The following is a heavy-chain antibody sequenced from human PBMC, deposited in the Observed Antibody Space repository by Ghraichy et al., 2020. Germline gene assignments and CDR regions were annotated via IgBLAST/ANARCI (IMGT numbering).Heavy chain of an antibody. J-gene: IGHJ6*02. CDR1: GYTFTSYD. Sequence: ASVKASCKASGYTFTSYDINWVRQATGQGLEWMGWMNPNSGNTGYAQKFQGRVTMTRNTSISTAYMELSSLRSEDTAVYYCARGGYSSSWPPSPYYYYGMDVWGQGTTVTVSS. CDR2: MNPNSGNT. V-gene: IGHV1-8*01. CDR3: ARGGYSSSWPPSPYYYYGMDV. D-gene: IGHD6-13*01.